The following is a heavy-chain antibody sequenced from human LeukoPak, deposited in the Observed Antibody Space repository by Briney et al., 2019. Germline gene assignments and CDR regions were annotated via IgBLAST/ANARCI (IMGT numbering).Heavy chain of an antibody. D-gene: IGHD3-16*01. CDR2: IKSSNT. V-gene: IGHV4-61*02. J-gene: IGHJ4*02. CDR3: ARVPDWTYVPDY. Sequence: SETLSLTCTVSGGSISSDRFYWTWVRQPAGKGLEWIGRIKSSNTNYNPSLKSRVSVSLDTSTNQFSLKLSSLTAADTAVYYCARVPDWTYVPDYWGQGTLVTVSS. CDR1: GGSISSDRFY.